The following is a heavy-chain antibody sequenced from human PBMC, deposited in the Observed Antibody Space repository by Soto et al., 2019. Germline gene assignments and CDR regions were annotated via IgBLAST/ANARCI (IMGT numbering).Heavy chain of an antibody. CDR1: DHTFTYYG. D-gene: IGHD2-8*02. J-gene: IGHJ6*02. CDR3: AATGGHYLGLDV. V-gene: IGHV1-18*01. CDR2: ISGYNGNT. Sequence: QVQLLQSGGEVKKPGASVKVSCNSSDHTFTYYGINWVRRAPGQGLEWMGWISGYNGNTKYAQKFQDRVPMSADTSTGQAYMEMRSLTSDDTAVYFFAATGGHYLGLDVWGQGTTVTVSS.